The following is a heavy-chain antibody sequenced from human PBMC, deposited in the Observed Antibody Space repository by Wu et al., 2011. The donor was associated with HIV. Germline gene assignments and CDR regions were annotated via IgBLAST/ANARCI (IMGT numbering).Heavy chain of an antibody. D-gene: IGHD6-13*01. Sequence: QVHLVQSGAEVKKPGSSVTVSCTASGGMFNNYAISWLRQGPGQGLEWVGGIIPLFGTPDYAQKFRGRVTMTLDKSTNTVYMELTSLTLDDTAIYYCAQGGPLSTIAISLAGRSWFDPVGPGRPWSTVSS. CDR2: IIPLFGTP. CDR1: GGMFNNYA. J-gene: IGHJ5*02. V-gene: IGHV1-69*14. CDR3: AQGGPLSTIAISLAGRSWFDP.